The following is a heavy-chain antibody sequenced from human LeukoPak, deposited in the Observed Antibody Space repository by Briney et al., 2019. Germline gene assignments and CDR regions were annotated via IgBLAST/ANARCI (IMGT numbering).Heavy chain of an antibody. CDR2: IYTSGST. CDR3: AREFGYAVTSLDY. D-gene: IGHD4-17*01. CDR1: GYSISSGYY. J-gene: IGHJ4*02. Sequence: PSETLSLTCAVSGYSISSGYYWSWIRQPAGKGLEWIGRIYTSGSTHYNPSLKSRVTISVDTSKNQFSLKLSSVTAADTAVYYCAREFGYAVTSLDYWGQGTLVTVSS. V-gene: IGHV4-61*02.